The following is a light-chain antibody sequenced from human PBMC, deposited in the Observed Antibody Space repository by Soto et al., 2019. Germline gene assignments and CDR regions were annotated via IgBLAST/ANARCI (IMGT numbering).Light chain of an antibody. CDR1: QSVSSNY. J-gene: IGKJ1*01. CDR3: QQYGRSPT. Sequence: EIVLTQSPGTLSLSPGERATLSCRSSQSVSSNYLAWYQQKPDQAPRLVIYDVSGRAPGIPDRFSGSGSGTDFTLTSSRLEPEDFAVYYCQQYGRSPTFGQGTKVDIK. CDR2: DVS. V-gene: IGKV3-20*01.